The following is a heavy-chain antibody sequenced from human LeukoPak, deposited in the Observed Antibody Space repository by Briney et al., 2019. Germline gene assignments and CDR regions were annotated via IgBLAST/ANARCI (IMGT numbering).Heavy chain of an antibody. D-gene: IGHD2-15*01. Sequence: GASVKVSCKASGGTFSSYAISWVRQAPGQGLEWMGGIIPIFGTANYAQKFQGRVTMTTDTSTSTAYMELRSLRSDDTAVYYCARRYCSGGSCANDYWGQGTLVTVSS. CDR1: GGTFSSYA. CDR2: IIPIFGTA. J-gene: IGHJ4*02. CDR3: ARRYCSGGSCANDY. V-gene: IGHV1-69*05.